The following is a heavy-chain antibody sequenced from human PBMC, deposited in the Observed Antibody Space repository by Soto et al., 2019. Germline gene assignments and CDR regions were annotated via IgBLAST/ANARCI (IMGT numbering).Heavy chain of an antibody. V-gene: IGHV1-46*01. Sequence: ASVKVSCKASGYTFTSYYMHWVRQAPGQGLEWMGIINPSGGSTSYAQKYQGRVTMTRDTSTSTVYMVLSSLKSEDTAVYYCAREIGGAYYFDYWGQGTLVTVSS. CDR3: AREIGGAYYFDY. CDR2: INPSGGST. D-gene: IGHD1-26*01. J-gene: IGHJ4*02. CDR1: GYTFTSYY.